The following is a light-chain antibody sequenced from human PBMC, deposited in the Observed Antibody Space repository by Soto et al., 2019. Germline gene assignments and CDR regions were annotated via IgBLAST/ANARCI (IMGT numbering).Light chain of an antibody. J-gene: IGKJ1*01. CDR1: QSVSNNY. V-gene: IGKV3-20*01. Sequence: EIVLTQSPGTLSLSPGERATLSCRASQSVSNNYLAWYQQKPGQAPRLLIYGASNRATGIPDRVSGSGSGTDFTLTISRLEPEDFAVYYCQQYGSSGTFGQGTKVDIK. CDR2: GAS. CDR3: QQYGSSGT.